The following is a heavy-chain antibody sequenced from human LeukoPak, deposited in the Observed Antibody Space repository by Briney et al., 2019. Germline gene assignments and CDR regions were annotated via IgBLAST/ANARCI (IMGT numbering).Heavy chain of an antibody. V-gene: IGHV4-59*01. CDR1: GGSISSYY. CDR3: ATSTVVTRIFDP. CDR2: IYYSGST. Sequence: SETLFLTCTVSGGSISSYYWSWIRQPPGKGLEWIGYIYYSGSTNYNPSLKSRVTISVDTSKNQFSLKLSSVTAADTAVYYCATSTVVTRIFDPWGQGTLVTVSS. J-gene: IGHJ5*02. D-gene: IGHD4-23*01.